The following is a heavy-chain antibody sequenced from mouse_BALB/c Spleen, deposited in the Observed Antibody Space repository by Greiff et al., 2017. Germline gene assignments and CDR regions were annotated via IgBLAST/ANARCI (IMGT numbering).Heavy chain of an antibody. CDR2: ILPGSGST. V-gene: IGHV1-9*01. J-gene: IGHJ4*01. CDR3: ARKGYYRYDGRTALYAMDY. Sequence: QVQLQQSGAELMKPGASVKISCKATGYTFSSYWIEWVKQRPGHGLEWIGEILPGSGSTNYNEKFKGKATFTADTSSNTAYMQLSSLTSEDSAVYYCARKGYYRYDGRTALYAMDYWGQGTSVTVSS. D-gene: IGHD2-14*01. CDR1: GYTFSSYW.